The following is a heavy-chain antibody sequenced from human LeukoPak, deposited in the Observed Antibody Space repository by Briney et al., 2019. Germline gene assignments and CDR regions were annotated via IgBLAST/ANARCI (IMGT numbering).Heavy chain of an antibody. Sequence: SQTLSLTRAISGDSVSSNSAAWDWIRQSPSRGLEWLGRTYYRSKWYNDYAVSVKSRITINPDTSKNQFSLQLNSVTPEDTAVYYCARVDTAMVLDDAFDIWGQGTMVTVSS. CDR3: ARVDTAMVLDDAFDI. D-gene: IGHD5-18*01. J-gene: IGHJ3*02. CDR1: GDSVSSNSAA. V-gene: IGHV6-1*01. CDR2: TYYRSKWYN.